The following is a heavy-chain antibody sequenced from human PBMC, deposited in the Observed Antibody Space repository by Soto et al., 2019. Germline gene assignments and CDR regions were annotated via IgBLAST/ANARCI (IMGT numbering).Heavy chain of an antibody. CDR3: AKGSGSGSAFFDY. CDR1: GFTFSSYG. J-gene: IGHJ4*02. D-gene: IGHD3-3*01. V-gene: IGHV3-23*04. Sequence: VQLVESGGGVVQPGRSLRLSCAASGFTFSSYGMHWVRQAPGKGLEWVSAISGSGGSTYYADSVKGRFTISRDNSKNTLYLQMNSLRAEDTAVYYCAKGSGSGSAFFDYWGQGTLVTVSS. CDR2: ISGSGGST.